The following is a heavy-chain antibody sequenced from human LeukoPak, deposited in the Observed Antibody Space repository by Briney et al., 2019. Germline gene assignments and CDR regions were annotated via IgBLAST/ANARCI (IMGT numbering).Heavy chain of an antibody. J-gene: IGHJ6*02. V-gene: IGHV4-30-4*01. D-gene: IGHD2-2*01. CDR2: IYYSGST. CDR3: ARGYCSSTSCYLGPNYYGMDV. Sequence: SETLSLTCTVSGGSISSGDYYWSWIRQPPGKGLEWIGYIYYSGSTYYNPSLKSRVTISVDTSKNQFSLKLSSVTAADTAVYYCARGYCSSTSCYLGPNYYGMDVWGQGTTVTVSS. CDR1: GGSISSGDYY.